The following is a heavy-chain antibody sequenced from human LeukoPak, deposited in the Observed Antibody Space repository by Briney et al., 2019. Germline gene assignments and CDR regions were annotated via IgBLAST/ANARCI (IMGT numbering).Heavy chain of an antibody. V-gene: IGHV4-39*07. D-gene: IGHD6-19*01. Sequence: GSIYYSGSTYYNPSLKSRVTISVDTSKNQFSLKLSSVTAADTAVYYCARSLLGAVAGIDYWGQGTLVTVSS. CDR2: IYYSGST. CDR3: ARSLLGAVAGIDY. J-gene: IGHJ4*02.